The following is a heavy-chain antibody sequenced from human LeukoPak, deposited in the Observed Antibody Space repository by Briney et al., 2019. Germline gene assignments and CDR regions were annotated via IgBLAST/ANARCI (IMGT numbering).Heavy chain of an antibody. CDR1: GYTFTGYY. CDR3: ARAAAGTGYYYYYMDV. D-gene: IGHD6-13*01. CDR2: INPNSGGT. Sequence: ASVKVSCKASGYTFTGYYTHWVRQAPGQGLEWMGWINPNSGGTNYAQKFQGRVTMTRDTSISTAYMELSRLRSDDTAVYYCARAAAGTGYYYYYMDVWGKGTTVTVSS. J-gene: IGHJ6*03. V-gene: IGHV1-2*02.